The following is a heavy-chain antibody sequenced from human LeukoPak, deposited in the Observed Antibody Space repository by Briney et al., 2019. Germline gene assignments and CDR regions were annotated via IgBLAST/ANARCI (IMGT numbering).Heavy chain of an antibody. Sequence: SETLSLTCTVSGGSISSYFWSWIRQPAGKGLEWIGRIFATGNTNYNPSLKSRVTMSVDTSKNQFSLDLSSVTAADTAVYYCASSLPWGPTSYWGQGTLVTVSS. J-gene: IGHJ4*02. CDR2: IFATGNT. CDR1: GGSISSYF. D-gene: IGHD2/OR15-2a*01. V-gene: IGHV4-4*07. CDR3: ASSLPWGPTSY.